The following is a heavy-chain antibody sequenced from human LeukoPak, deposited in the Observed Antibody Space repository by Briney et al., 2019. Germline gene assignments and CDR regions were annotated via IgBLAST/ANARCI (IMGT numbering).Heavy chain of an antibody. CDR2: ISGSGGST. D-gene: IGHD3-22*01. CDR3: AKDWGYYDSSGYYYDEVYFDY. J-gene: IGHJ4*02. CDR1: GFTFSSYA. Sequence: GGSLRLSCAASGFTFSSYAMSWVRQAPGKGLEWVSAISGSGGSTYYADSVKGRFTISRDNSKNTLYLQMNGLRAEDTAVYYCAKDWGYYDSSGYYYDEVYFDYWGQGTLVTVSS. V-gene: IGHV3-23*01.